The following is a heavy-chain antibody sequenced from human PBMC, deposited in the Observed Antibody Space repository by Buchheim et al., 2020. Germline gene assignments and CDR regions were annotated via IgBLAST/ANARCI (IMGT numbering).Heavy chain of an antibody. CDR3: ARVLTSYYYDSSGLLGEFDY. CDR2: ISYDGSNK. Sequence: QVQLVESGGGVVQPGRSLRLSCAASGFTFSSYAMHWVRQAPGKGLEWVAVISYDGSNKYYADSVKGRFTISRDNSKNTLYLQMNGLRAEDTAVYYCARVLTSYYYDSSGLLGEFDYWGQGTL. CDR1: GFTFSSYA. J-gene: IGHJ4*02. V-gene: IGHV3-30*04. D-gene: IGHD3-22*01.